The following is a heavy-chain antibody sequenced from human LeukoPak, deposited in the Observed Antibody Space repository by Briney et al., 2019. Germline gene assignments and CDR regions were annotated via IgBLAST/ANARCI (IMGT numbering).Heavy chain of an antibody. CDR2: MNPNSGNT. D-gene: IGHD6-13*01. CDR1: GGTFSSYA. CDR3: ARAGYSSSWYSIRGPIDY. Sequence: VASVKVSCKASGGTFSSYAINWVRQATGQGLEWMGWMNPNSGNTGYAQKFQGRVTITRNTSVSTAYMELSSLRSEDTAVYYCARAGYSSSWYSIRGPIDYWGQGTLVTVSS. J-gene: IGHJ4*02. V-gene: IGHV1-8*03.